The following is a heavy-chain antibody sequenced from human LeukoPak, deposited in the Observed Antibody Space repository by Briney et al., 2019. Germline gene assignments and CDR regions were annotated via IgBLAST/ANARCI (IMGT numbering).Heavy chain of an antibody. V-gene: IGHV4-4*07. CDR2: IYTSGST. CDR3: ARERTYYDILTGYYKWFDY. J-gene: IGHJ4*02. CDR1: GGSFSGYY. D-gene: IGHD3-9*01. Sequence: SETLSLTCAVYGGSFSGYYWSWIRQPAGKGLEWIGRIYTSGSTNYNPSLKSRVTMSVDTSKNQFSLKLSSVTAADTAVYYCARERTYYDILTGYYKWFDYWGQGTLVTVSS.